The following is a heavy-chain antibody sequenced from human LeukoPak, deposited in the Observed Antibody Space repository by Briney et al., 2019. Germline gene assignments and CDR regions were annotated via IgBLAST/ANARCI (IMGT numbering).Heavy chain of an antibody. D-gene: IGHD3-22*01. V-gene: IGHV4-34*01. J-gene: IGHJ3*02. CDR1: GASFSGYY. CDR3: ARSILYYYDRSARGAFDI. Sequence: PSETLSLTCAVDGASFSGYYWSWIRQPPGKGLEWIGCIYYSGSTYYNPSLKSRVPISVVTTKKHFSQKLSSVTAADTAVYYCARSILYYYDRSARGAFDIWGPGTMVTVS. CDR2: IYYSGST.